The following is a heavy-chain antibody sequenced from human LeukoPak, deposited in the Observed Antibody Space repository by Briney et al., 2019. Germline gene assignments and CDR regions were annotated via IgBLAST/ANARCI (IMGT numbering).Heavy chain of an antibody. J-gene: IGHJ4*02. Sequence: PGGSLRLSCAASGFTLSSYWMSWVRQAPGKGLEWVANIKKDGSEKWYVDSVEGRFTISRDHAKNSLNLQMNSLRVADTAVYYCVRSGTSASFDYWGQGTLVTVSS. CDR3: VRSGTSASFDY. CDR1: GFTLSSYW. D-gene: IGHD1-7*01. CDR2: IKKDGSEK. V-gene: IGHV3-7*01.